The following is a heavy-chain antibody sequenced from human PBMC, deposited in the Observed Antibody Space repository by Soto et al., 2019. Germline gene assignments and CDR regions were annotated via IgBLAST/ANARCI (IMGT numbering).Heavy chain of an antibody. CDR1: GGSFSGYY. CDR2: INHSGST. CDR3: ARGLYSSSWYRRVYFDY. D-gene: IGHD6-13*01. J-gene: IGHJ4*02. Sequence: SETLSLTCAVYGGSFSGYYWSWIRQPPGKGLEWIGEINHSGSTNYNPSLKSRVTISVDTSKNQFSLKLSSVTAADTAVYYCARGLYSSSWYRRVYFDYWGQGTLVTVSS. V-gene: IGHV4-34*01.